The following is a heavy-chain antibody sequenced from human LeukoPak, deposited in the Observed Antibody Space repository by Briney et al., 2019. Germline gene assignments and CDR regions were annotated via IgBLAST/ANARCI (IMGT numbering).Heavy chain of an antibody. CDR2: IRSSGSTI. CDR1: GFTLSSYE. D-gene: IGHD4-23*01. J-gene: IGHJ4*02. CDR3: ARDFGRWFLDY. Sequence: GGSLRLSCAASGFTLSSYEMIWVRQAPGKGLEWVSYIRSSGSTIYYADSVKGRFTISRDNAKNSLYLQMNSLRAEDTAVYYCARDFGRWFLDYWGQGALVTVSS. V-gene: IGHV3-48*03.